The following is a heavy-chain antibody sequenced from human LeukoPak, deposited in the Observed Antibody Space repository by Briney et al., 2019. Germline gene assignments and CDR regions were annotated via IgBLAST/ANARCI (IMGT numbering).Heavy chain of an antibody. CDR2: IYFSGST. J-gene: IGHJ5*02. V-gene: IGHV4-59*01. CDR3: ARGGYYGSGNDFRFDP. Sequence: SETLSLTCTVSGGSISSYYWSWIRQPPGKGLEWIGYIYFSGSTNYKPSLKSRVTISVDTSKNQFSLKLSSVTAADTAVYYCARGGYYGSGNDFRFDPWGQGTLVTVSS. CDR1: GGSISSYY. D-gene: IGHD3-10*01.